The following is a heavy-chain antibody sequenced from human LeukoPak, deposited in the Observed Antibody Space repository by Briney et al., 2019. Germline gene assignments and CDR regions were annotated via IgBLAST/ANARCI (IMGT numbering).Heavy chain of an antibody. D-gene: IGHD5-18*01. CDR1: GGSISSYY. CDR2: IYYSGST. V-gene: IGHV4-59*01. CDR3: ARVGYSYGWYYYYYMDV. J-gene: IGHJ6*03. Sequence: SETLSLTCTVSGGSISSYYWSWIRQPPGKGLEWIGYIYYSGSTNYNPSLKSRVTISVDTSKNQFSLKLSSVTAADTAVYYCARVGYSYGWYYYYYMDVWGKGTTVTISS.